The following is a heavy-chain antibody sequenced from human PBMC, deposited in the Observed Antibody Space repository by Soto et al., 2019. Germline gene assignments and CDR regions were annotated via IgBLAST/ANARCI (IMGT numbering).Heavy chain of an antibody. V-gene: IGHV4-34*01. CDR1: GGSVSSGSYY. D-gene: IGHD1-1*01. Sequence: QVQLQQWGAGLLKPSETLSLTCAVYGGSVSSGSYYWSWIRQPPGKGLEWIGEMSHSGGTPFNPPLKSRVTISVDTSKNQFSLKMRFVTAADTALYYCARVERGTATTVVDAFDIWGPGTMVTVSS. J-gene: IGHJ3*02. CDR2: MSHSGGT. CDR3: ARVERGTATTVVDAFDI.